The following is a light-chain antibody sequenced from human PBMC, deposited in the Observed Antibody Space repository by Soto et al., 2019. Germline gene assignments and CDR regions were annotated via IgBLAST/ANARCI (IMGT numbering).Light chain of an antibody. V-gene: IGKV3-11*01. Sequence: EIVFTQSPATLSLSPGERATLSCRASQSLINYLAWYQQKPGQAHRLLIYDASSRATGIPARFSGSGSGTDFTLTIARLETEDFAVYYGQQRSNWPTITVGQGTRREIK. CDR2: DAS. J-gene: IGKJ5*01. CDR1: QSLINY. CDR3: QQRSNWPTIT.